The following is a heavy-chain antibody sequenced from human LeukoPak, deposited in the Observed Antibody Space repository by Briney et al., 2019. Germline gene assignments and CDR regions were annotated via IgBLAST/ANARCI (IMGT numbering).Heavy chain of an antibody. Sequence: GESLKISCKGSGYSFTSLWIAWVRQVPGKGLEWMGIICPGDSDTRYSPSFQGQVTISADKSISTAYLQWNSLKVSDTATYYCARREKLARAAHYFAYWGRGPVVTVSS. CDR2: ICPGDSDT. J-gene: IGHJ4*02. D-gene: IGHD6-25*01. CDR3: ARREKLARAAHYFAY. V-gene: IGHV5-51*01. CDR1: GYSFTSLW.